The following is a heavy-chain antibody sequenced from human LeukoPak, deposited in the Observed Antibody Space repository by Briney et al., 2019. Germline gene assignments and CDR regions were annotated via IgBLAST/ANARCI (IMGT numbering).Heavy chain of an antibody. Sequence: PSETLSLTCTVFGVSISTDYWTWVRQSPGKGLEWIGYIHYSGSTSYNPSLKSRVTISVDTSKNQFSLKLTSVTSADTAVYYCARDAGATAYWGQGALVTVSS. CDR1: GVSISTDY. CDR2: IHYSGST. V-gene: IGHV4-59*13. J-gene: IGHJ4*02. CDR3: ARDAGATAY. D-gene: IGHD4/OR15-4a*01.